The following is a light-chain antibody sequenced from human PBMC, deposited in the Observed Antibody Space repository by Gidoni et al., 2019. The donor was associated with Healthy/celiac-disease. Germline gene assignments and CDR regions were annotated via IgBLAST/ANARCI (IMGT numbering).Light chain of an antibody. J-gene: IGKJ1*01. Sequence: AIRMTQSPSSLSESTGDRVTITCRASQGISSSLAWYQQKPGKAPKLLIYAASTLQSVVPSRFSGSGSGTDFTLTLSCLQSEDFATYYCQQYYSYPRTFGQGTKVEIK. CDR2: AAS. CDR1: QGISSS. CDR3: QQYYSYPRT. V-gene: IGKV1-8*01.